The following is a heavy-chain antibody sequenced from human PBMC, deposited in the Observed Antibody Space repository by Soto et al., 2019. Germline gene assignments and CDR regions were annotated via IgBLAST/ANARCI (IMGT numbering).Heavy chain of an antibody. D-gene: IGHD6-13*01. Sequence: SVKVSCKASGGTFSSYTISWVRQAPGQGLEWMGRIIPILGIANYAQKFQGRVTITADKSTSTAYMELSSLRSEDTAVYYCARVAAAAVTDYYYGMDVWGQGTTVTVS. CDR1: GGTFSSYT. J-gene: IGHJ6*02. V-gene: IGHV1-69*02. CDR3: ARVAAAAVTDYYYGMDV. CDR2: IIPILGIA.